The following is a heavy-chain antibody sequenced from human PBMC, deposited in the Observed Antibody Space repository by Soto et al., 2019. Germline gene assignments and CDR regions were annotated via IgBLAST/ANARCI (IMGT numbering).Heavy chain of an antibody. CDR2: IYYSGST. V-gene: IGHV4-59*01. Sequence: QVQLQESGPGLVKPSETLSLTCTVSGGSISSYYWSWIRQPPGKGLEWIGYIYYSGSTNYNPSLTSRVTISVDTSKNQFSLKLSSVTAADTAVYYCARTYCSSTSCFDAFDIWGQGTMVTVSS. D-gene: IGHD2-2*01. J-gene: IGHJ3*02. CDR1: GGSISSYY. CDR3: ARTYCSSTSCFDAFDI.